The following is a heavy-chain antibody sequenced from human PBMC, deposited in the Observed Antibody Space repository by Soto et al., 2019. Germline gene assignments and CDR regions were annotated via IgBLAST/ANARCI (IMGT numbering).Heavy chain of an antibody. V-gene: IGHV3-30*03. Sequence: GGSLRLSCAASGFTFSSYGMHWVRQAPGKGLEWVAVISYDGSNKYYADSVKGRFTISIDNSKNTVYLQMNSLRAEDTAVYYCGGHWYNYWGQGTLVTVSS. J-gene: IGHJ4*02. CDR3: GGHWYNY. CDR2: ISYDGSNK. CDR1: GFTFSSYG. D-gene: IGHD1-20*01.